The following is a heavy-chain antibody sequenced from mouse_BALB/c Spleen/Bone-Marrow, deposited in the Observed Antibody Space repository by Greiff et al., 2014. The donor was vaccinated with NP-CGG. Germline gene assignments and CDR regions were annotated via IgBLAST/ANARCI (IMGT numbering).Heavy chain of an antibody. CDR1: GCSITSGYS. J-gene: IGHJ2*01. CDR3: TKRQIHYYGYYFDY. V-gene: IGHV3-1*02. Sequence: DVKLQESGPDLVKPSQSLSLTCTVTGCSITSGYSWHWIRQFPGNKLEWMGYIQYSGSTNYNPSLKSRISITRDTSKNQFFLQLNSVTTEDTATYYCTKRQIHYYGYYFDYWGQGTTLTVSS. D-gene: IGHD1-2*01. CDR2: IQYSGST.